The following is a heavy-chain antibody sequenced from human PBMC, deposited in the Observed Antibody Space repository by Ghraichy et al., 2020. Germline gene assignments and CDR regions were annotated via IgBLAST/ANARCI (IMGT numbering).Heavy chain of an antibody. D-gene: IGHD3-22*01. Sequence: GESPNISCAASGFTFSSYSMNWVRQAPGKGLEWVSYISSSSSTIYYADSVKGRFTISRDNAKNSLYLQMNSLRDEDTAVYYCARDRVVYFDYWGQGTLVTVSS. J-gene: IGHJ4*02. CDR3: ARDRVVYFDY. CDR1: GFTFSSYS. CDR2: ISSSSSTI. V-gene: IGHV3-48*02.